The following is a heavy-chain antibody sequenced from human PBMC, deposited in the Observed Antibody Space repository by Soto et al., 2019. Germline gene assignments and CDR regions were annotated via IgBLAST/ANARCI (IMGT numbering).Heavy chain of an antibody. CDR2: ISGSGGST. CDR1: GFTFSSYV. CDR3: AKDIQSYYGSGPRGGTLGQFDY. J-gene: IGHJ4*02. V-gene: IGHV3-23*01. Sequence: GGSLRLSCAASGFTFSSYVMSWVRQAPGKGLEWVSAISGSGGSTYYADSVKGRFTISRDNSKNTLYLQMNSLRAEDTAVYYCAKDIQSYYGSGPRGGTLGQFDYWGQGTLVTVSS. D-gene: IGHD3-10*01.